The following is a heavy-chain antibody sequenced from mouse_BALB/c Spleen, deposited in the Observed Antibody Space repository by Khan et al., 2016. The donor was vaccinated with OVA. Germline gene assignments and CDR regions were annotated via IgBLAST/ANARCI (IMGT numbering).Heavy chain of an antibody. CDR3: ARDRIDY. Sequence: QVQLQQSGAEQAKPGASVKLSCKTSGHSFSSYWLHLVKQRPGQVLEWTGYINPTSGYTEYNEKFKDKATLSADKSSSTAYMQLTSLTSEDSAVYYCARDRIDYWGQGTTLKVSS. CDR1: GHSFSSYW. J-gene: IGHJ2*01. V-gene: IGHV1-7*01. CDR2: INPTSGYT.